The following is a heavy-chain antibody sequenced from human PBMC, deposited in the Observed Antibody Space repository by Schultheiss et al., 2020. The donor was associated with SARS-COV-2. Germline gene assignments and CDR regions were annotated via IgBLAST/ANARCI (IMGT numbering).Heavy chain of an antibody. V-gene: IGHV4-61*08. Sequence: SETLSLTCSVSGGSISSADYYWSWIRQLPGKGLEWIGYIYYSGSTNYNPSLKSRVTISVDTSKNQFSLKLSSVTAADTAVYYCARAMGELWLGYYYYYYGMDVWGQGTTVTVSS. J-gene: IGHJ6*02. CDR3: ARAMGELWLGYYYYYYGMDV. D-gene: IGHD5-18*01. CDR2: IYYSGST. CDR1: GGSISSADYY.